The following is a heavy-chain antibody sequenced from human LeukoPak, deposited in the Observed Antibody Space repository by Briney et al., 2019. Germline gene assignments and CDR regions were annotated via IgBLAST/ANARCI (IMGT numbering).Heavy chain of an antibody. CDR2: IVGSGGNT. J-gene: IGHJ3*01. CDR3: AKGSSSGSYYNHAFDV. CDR1: GFTFSSYV. Sequence: GGSLRLSCAVSGFTFSSYVMSWVRQAPGKGLEWVSGIVGSGGNTYYADSVKGRFTISRDNSKNTVYLQMNSLRAEDTAVYYCAKGSSSGSYYNHAFDVWGQGTMVTVSS. V-gene: IGHV3-23*01. D-gene: IGHD3-10*01.